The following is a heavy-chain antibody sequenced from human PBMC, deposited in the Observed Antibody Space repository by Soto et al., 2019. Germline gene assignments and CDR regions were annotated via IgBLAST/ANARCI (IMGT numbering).Heavy chain of an antibody. CDR3: ARDPPRIQLWFMLDY. CDR1: GFTFSSYA. J-gene: IGHJ4*02. V-gene: IGHV3-30-3*01. CDR2: ISYDGSNK. Sequence: QVQLVESGGGVVQPGRSLRLSCAASGFTFSSYAMHWVRQAPGKGLEWVAVISYDGSNKYYADSVKGRFTISRDNSKNTLYRQMNSLRSEDTAVYYCARDPPRIQLWFMLDYWGQGTLVTVSS. D-gene: IGHD5-18*01.